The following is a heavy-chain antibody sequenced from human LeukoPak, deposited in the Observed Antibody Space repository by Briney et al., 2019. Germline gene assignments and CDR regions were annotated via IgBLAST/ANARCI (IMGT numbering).Heavy chain of an antibody. CDR1: GASISSSDW. J-gene: IGHJ4*02. Sequence: PSETLSLTCAVSGASISSSDWWSWVRQPPGKGLEWIGEIHHSGTTNYNPSLKSRVTISVDKSKNQFSLSLSSVTAADTAEYYCAGRSGCYLNYWGQGSLATVSS. D-gene: IGHD3-3*01. CDR2: IHHSGTT. CDR3: AGRSGCYLNY. V-gene: IGHV4-4*02.